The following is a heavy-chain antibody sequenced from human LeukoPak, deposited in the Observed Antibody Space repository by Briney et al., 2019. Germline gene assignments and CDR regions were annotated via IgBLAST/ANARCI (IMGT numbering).Heavy chain of an antibody. CDR2: IYYSGST. CDR1: GGSISSSSYY. D-gene: IGHD3-22*01. V-gene: IGHV4-39*01. Sequence: SETLSLTCTVSGGSISSSSYYWGWIRQPPGMGLEWIGSIYYSGSTYYNPSLKSRVTISVDTSKNQFSLKLSSVTAADTAVYYCARRYYDSSGYYYYFDYWGEGTLVTVSS. J-gene: IGHJ4*02. CDR3: ARRYYDSSGYYYYFDY.